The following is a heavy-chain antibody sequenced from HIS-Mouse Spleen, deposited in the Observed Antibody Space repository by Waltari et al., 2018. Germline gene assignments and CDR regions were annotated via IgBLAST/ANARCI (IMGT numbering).Heavy chain of an antibody. CDR3: AREIPYSSSWYDWYFDL. D-gene: IGHD6-13*01. CDR1: GGSISSSSYY. Sequence: QLQLQESGPGLVKPSETLSLTFTVSGGSISSSSYYWGWIRQPPGKGLEWIGSIYYRGGTSSNPSLKSRVTISVDTSKNQFSLKLSSVTAADTAVYYCAREIPYSSSWYDWYFDLWGRGTLVTVSS. J-gene: IGHJ2*01. CDR2: IYYRGGT. V-gene: IGHV4-39*07.